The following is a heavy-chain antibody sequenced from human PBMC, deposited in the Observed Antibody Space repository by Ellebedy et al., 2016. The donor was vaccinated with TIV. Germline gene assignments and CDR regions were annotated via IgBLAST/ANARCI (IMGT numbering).Heavy chain of an antibody. CDR3: ARQNPAYRSGQVSPIDH. D-gene: IGHD6-19*01. CDR1: GITFSSYS. Sequence: GGSLRLSCAASGITFSSYSMNWVRQAPGKGLEWVSSISSSNYIYYADSLRGRLTISRDNTIYSLYLEMNSLRVEDTAVYYCARQNPAYRSGQVSPIDHWGQGVLVTVSS. J-gene: IGHJ4*02. CDR2: ISSSNYI. V-gene: IGHV3-21*01.